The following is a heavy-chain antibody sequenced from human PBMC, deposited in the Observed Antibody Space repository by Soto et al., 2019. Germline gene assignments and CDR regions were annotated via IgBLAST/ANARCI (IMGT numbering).Heavy chain of an antibody. CDR2: ISAYDDNT. Sequence: VASVKVSCKAPGNRFTSYGISWVRQAPGQGLEWLGWISAYDDNTKYAQTLQGRVSMSTDTSTNTAYMELRSLRSDDTAMYYCARGGYYDSSGSRNYHYYGMIVWG. V-gene: IGHV1-18*01. D-gene: IGHD3-22*01. CDR3: ARGGYYDSSGSRNYHYYGMIV. J-gene: IGHJ6*02. CDR1: GNRFTSYG.